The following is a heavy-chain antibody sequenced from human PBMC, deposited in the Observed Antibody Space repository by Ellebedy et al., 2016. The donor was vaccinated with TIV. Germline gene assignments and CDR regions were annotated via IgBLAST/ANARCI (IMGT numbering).Heavy chain of an antibody. D-gene: IGHD5-12*01. CDR2: IVPAFGTT. Sequence: AASVKVSCKASGGIFRSNAFSWVRQAPGQGLEWMGGIVPAFGTTTYAQRFQGRVTITADDSTNTVYMELSSLTADDTAAYYCARYSGYNFRGNYFDYWGQGTLVTVSS. CDR3: ARYSGYNFRGNYFDY. CDR1: GGIFRSNA. J-gene: IGHJ4*02. V-gene: IGHV1-69*13.